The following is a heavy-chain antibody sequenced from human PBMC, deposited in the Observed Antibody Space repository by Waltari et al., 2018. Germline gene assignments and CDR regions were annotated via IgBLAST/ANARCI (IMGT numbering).Heavy chain of an antibody. CDR2: IYHSGST. J-gene: IGHJ6*02. CDR1: GYSISSGYY. CDR3: ARLWGMGV. D-gene: IGHD3-10*01. Sequence: QVQLQESGPGLVKPSETLSLTCAVSGYSISSGYYWGWIRQPPEKGLEWIGRIYHSGSTYNDPDLERRVAMSVDTSENQCALKLGSVTAGDTAVYYCARLWGMGVWDQGTTVTVSS. V-gene: IGHV4-38-2*01.